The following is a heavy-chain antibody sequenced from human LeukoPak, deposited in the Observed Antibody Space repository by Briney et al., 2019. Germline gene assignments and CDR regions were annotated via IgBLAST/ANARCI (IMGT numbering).Heavy chain of an antibody. D-gene: IGHD6-13*01. Sequence: GSSVKVSCKASGGAFSSYTISWVRQALGQGLEWMGRIIPILGIANYAQKFQGRVTITADKSTSTAYMELSSLRSEDTAVYYCARDRGQQPLLLGFDYWGQGTLVTVSS. J-gene: IGHJ4*02. CDR3: ARDRGQQPLLLGFDY. CDR1: GGAFSSYT. CDR2: IIPILGIA. V-gene: IGHV1-69*04.